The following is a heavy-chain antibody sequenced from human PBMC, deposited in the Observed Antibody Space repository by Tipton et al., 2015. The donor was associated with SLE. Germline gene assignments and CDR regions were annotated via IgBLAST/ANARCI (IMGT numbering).Heavy chain of an antibody. V-gene: IGHV4-4*02. CDR1: VGSVNRNNW. J-gene: IGHJ3*02. Sequence: TLSLTCAVSVGSVNRNNWWGWVRQPPGKGLEWIAEIYHTGPTNYNPSLKGRLTISVDESKNQFSLKLNSVTAADTAVYYCAGVSGTYAFDIWGQGTLVTVSS. CDR2: IYHTGPT. D-gene: IGHD1-26*01. CDR3: AGVSGTYAFDI.